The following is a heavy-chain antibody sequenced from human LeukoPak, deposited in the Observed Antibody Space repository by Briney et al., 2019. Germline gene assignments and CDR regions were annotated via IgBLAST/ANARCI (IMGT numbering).Heavy chain of an antibody. D-gene: IGHD4-17*01. J-gene: IGHJ4*02. V-gene: IGHV4-59*01. Sequence: PSETLSLTCTVSGGSISSYYWSWIRQPPGKGLEWIGYIYYSGSTNYNPSLKSRVTISVDTSKNQFSLKLSSVTAADTAVYYCARGRDYGDYRTKFDYWGQGTLVTVSS. CDR3: ARGRDYGDYRTKFDY. CDR2: IYYSGST. CDR1: GGSISSYY.